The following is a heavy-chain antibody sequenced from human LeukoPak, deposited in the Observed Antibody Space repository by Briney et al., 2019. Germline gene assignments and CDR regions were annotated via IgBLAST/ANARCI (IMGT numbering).Heavy chain of an antibody. J-gene: IGHJ5*02. Sequence: SETLSLTCTVSGGSISSYYWSWIRQPPGMGLEWIGYIYYSGSTNYNPSLKSRVTISVDTSKNQFSLKLSSVTAADTAVYYCARGYSKVTTRLDPWGQGTLVTVSS. CDR3: ARGYSKVTTRLDP. CDR2: IYYSGST. CDR1: GGSISSYY. D-gene: IGHD4-17*01. V-gene: IGHV4-59*01.